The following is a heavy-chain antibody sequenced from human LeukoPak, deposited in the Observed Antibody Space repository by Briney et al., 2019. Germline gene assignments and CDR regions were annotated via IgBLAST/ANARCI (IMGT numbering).Heavy chain of an antibody. Sequence: PSETLSLTCTVSGGSISSYYWSWIRQPPGKGLEWIGYIYYSGSTNYNPSLKSRVTISVDTSKNQFSLKLSSVTAADTAVYYCARRQRSKSGSYYTPYYYYMDVWGKGTTVTISS. D-gene: IGHD3-10*01. J-gene: IGHJ6*03. CDR3: ARRQRSKSGSYYTPYYYYMDV. CDR1: GGSISSYY. CDR2: IYYSGST. V-gene: IGHV4-59*01.